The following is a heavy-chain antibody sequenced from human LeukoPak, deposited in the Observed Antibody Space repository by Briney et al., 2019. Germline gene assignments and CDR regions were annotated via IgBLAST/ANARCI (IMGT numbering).Heavy chain of an antibody. Sequence: GGSLRLSCAASGFTFSSYGMSWVRQAPGKGLEWVSNFGTTGGSTFYADSVRGRFTISRDNSKNTLYLQMNSLRAEDTAVYYCVRVEVDYYDSSGYWFDYWGQGTLVTVSS. CDR3: VRVEVDYYDSSGYWFDY. J-gene: IGHJ4*02. V-gene: IGHV3-23*01. CDR2: FGTTGGST. D-gene: IGHD3-22*01. CDR1: GFTFSSYG.